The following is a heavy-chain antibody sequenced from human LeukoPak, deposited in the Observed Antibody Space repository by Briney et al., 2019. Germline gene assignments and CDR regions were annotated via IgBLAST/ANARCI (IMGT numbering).Heavy chain of an antibody. D-gene: IGHD3-16*01. CDR1: GYIFTGNY. Sequence: ASVRVSCKASGYIFTGNYIHWVRQAPGQGFECMGWIDPNSGGTNYAQKFQGRITLTRDTSISTAYMELSRLRSDDTAVYYCARTPGGFGGANVGGYWGQGTLVTVSS. J-gene: IGHJ4*02. V-gene: IGHV1-2*02. CDR2: IDPNSGGT. CDR3: ARTPGGFGGANVGGY.